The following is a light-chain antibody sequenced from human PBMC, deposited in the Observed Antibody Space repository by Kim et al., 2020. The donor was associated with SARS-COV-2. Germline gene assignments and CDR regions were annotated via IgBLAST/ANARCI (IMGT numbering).Light chain of an antibody. Sequence: QLVLTQSPSASASLGDSVNLACSLGSGHRGYAIAWHQQQPERGPRYLMTVNSDGSHTKGDAIPARFSGSSSGAERYLTISSLQSEDEAVYYCQTWGTGIQVFGGGTQLTVL. CDR2: VNSDGSH. CDR1: SGHRGYA. CDR3: QTWGTGIQV. J-gene: IGLJ3*02. V-gene: IGLV4-69*01.